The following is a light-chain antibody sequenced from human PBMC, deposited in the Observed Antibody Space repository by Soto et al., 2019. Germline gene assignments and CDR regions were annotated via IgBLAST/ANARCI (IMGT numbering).Light chain of an antibody. CDR2: LGS. J-gene: IGKJ2*02. CDR1: QSLLHTNGYTY. V-gene: IGKV2-28*01. CDR3: MQALQTPWT. Sequence: DIVMTQSPLSLPVTPGEPASISCRSGQSLLHTNGYTYLDWYLQKPGQSPQLLIYLGSTRASGVPDMFSGSGSGTDFTLKISRVEAEDVGVYYCMQALQTPWTFGQGTKLEIK.